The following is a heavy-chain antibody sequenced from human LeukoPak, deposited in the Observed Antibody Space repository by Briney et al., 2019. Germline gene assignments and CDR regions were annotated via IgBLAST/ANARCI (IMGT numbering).Heavy chain of an antibody. Sequence: PSETLSLTCTVSGGSISSYYWSWIRQPPGKGLEWIGYIYYSGSTNYNPSLKSRVTISVDTSKSQFSLKLSSVTAADTAVYYCASNGRYSSGWYGFDYWGQGTLVTVSS. CDR3: ASNGRYSSGWYGFDY. V-gene: IGHV4-59*01. CDR1: GGSISSYY. D-gene: IGHD6-19*01. CDR2: IYYSGST. J-gene: IGHJ4*02.